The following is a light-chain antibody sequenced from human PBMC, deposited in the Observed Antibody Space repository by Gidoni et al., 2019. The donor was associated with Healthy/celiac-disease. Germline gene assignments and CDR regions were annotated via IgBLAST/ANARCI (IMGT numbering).Light chain of an antibody. CDR1: QSISNN. V-gene: IGKV3-15*01. CDR3: QQYNNWLRT. Sequence: MVMTQSPATLSVSAGERATLSCRASQSISNNLAWYQQKPGQAPRLLIFRASTRATGIPARFSGSGSGTEFTLTISRLQSEDFAVYYCQQYNNWLRTFGQGTKVEIK. J-gene: IGKJ1*01. CDR2: RAS.